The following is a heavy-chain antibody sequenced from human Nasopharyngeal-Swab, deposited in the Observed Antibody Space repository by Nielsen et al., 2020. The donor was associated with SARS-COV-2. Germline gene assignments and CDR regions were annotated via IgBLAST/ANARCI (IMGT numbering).Heavy chain of an antibody. Sequence: LKISCATSGFILNTYGIHWVRQAPGKGLEWVAVSWYDGTDTFCADSVRDRITITRDKSKTRLTLQMYNLRVDDTALYYCARLLGPRFGLDVWGQGTTVTVSS. J-gene: IGHJ6*02. CDR2: SWYDGTDT. CDR1: GFILNTYG. D-gene: IGHD3-16*01. V-gene: IGHV3-33*01. CDR3: ARLLGPRFGLDV.